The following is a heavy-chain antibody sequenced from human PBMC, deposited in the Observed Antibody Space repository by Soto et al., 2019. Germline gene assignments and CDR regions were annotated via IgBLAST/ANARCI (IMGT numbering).Heavy chain of an antibody. CDR2: INPKSGGT. J-gene: IGHJ6*02. Sequence: ASVKVSCKASGYSFTDYHIHWVRQAPGQGLEWLGRINPKSGGTSTAQKFQGWVTMTTDTSISTASMELTRLTSDDTAIYYCARGDSTDCSNGVCSFFYDHDMDVWGQGTTVTVSS. CDR1: GYSFTDYH. CDR3: ARGDSTDCSNGVCSFFYDHDMDV. V-gene: IGHV1-2*04. D-gene: IGHD2-8*01.